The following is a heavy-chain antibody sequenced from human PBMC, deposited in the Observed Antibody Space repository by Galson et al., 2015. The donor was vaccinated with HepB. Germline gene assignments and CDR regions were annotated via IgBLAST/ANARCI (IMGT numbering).Heavy chain of an antibody. CDR3: ARHNPQLDTAMVDDY. D-gene: IGHD5-18*01. Sequence: QSGAEVKKPGESLRISRKGSGYSFTSYWISWVRQMPGKGLEWMGRIDPSDSYTNYSPSFQGHVTISADKSISTAYLQWSSLKASDTAMYYCARHNPQLDTAMVDDYWGQGTLVTVSS. V-gene: IGHV5-10-1*01. CDR2: IDPSDSYT. J-gene: IGHJ4*02. CDR1: GYSFTSYW.